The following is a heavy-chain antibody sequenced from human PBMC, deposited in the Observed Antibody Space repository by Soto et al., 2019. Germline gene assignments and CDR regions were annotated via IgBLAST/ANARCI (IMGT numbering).Heavy chain of an antibody. CDR1: GFTFSSYS. CDR3: ARGGYYDSSGTWTHDAFDI. D-gene: IGHD3-22*01. V-gene: IGHV3-21*01. Sequence: GGSLRLSCAASGFTFSSYSMNWVRQAPGKGLEWVSSISSSSSYIYYADSVKGRFTISRDNAKNSLYLQMNSLRAEDTAVYYCARGGYYDSSGTWTHDAFDIWGQGTMVTVSS. CDR2: ISSSSSYI. J-gene: IGHJ3*02.